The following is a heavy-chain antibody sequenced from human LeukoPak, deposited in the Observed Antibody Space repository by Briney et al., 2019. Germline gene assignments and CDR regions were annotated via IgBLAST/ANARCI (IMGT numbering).Heavy chain of an antibody. V-gene: IGHV4-4*07. Sequence: SETLSLTCTGSGGSISSYYWSWIRQPAGKGLEWIGRIYTSGSTNYNPSLRSRVTMSVDTSKNQFSLKLSSVTAADTAVYYCARAVTMVREEGYVDYWGQGTLVTVSS. CDR2: IYTSGST. CDR3: ARAVTMVREEGYVDY. J-gene: IGHJ4*02. D-gene: IGHD3-10*01. CDR1: GGSISSYY.